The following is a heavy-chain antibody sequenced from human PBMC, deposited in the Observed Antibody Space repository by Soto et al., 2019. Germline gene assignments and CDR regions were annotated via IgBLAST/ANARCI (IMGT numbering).Heavy chain of an antibody. Sequence: ASVKVSCKASGYTFTGYDINWVRQATGQGLEWMGWMNPNSGNTGYAQKFQGRVTMTRNTSISTAYMELSSLRSEDTAVYYCARYGCSSTSCYYYYMDVWGKGTTVTISS. V-gene: IGHV1-8*01. J-gene: IGHJ6*03. CDR3: ARYGCSSTSCYYYYMDV. CDR2: MNPNSGNT. CDR1: GYTFTGYD. D-gene: IGHD2-2*01.